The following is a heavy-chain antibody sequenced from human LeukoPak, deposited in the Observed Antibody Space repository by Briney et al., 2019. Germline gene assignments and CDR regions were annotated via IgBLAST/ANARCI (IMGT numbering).Heavy chain of an antibody. CDR1: GGPFSGYY. CDR2: INHSGST. CDR3: ARAGRYAFDI. V-gene: IGHV4-34*01. Sequence: SETLALNCAVYGGPFSGYYWSWIRQPPGKGLEWIGEINHSGSTNYNPSLKSRVTISVDTSKNQFSLKLSSVTAADTAVYYCARAGRYAFDIWGQGTMVTVSS. J-gene: IGHJ3*02.